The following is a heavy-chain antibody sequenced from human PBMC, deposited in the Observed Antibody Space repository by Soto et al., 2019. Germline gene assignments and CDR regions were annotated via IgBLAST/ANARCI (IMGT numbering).Heavy chain of an antibody. Sequence: SETPSLTCAVSGGSFSGYYWSWIRQPPGTGLEWIGEINHSGSTNYNPSLKSRVTISVYTSKNQFYLKLSSVTAADTAVYYCARGHYSSSWGRARGWFDPWGQGTLVTVSS. CDR1: GGSFSGYY. D-gene: IGHD6-13*01. J-gene: IGHJ5*02. V-gene: IGHV4-34*01. CDR3: ARGHYSSSWGRARGWFDP. CDR2: INHSGST.